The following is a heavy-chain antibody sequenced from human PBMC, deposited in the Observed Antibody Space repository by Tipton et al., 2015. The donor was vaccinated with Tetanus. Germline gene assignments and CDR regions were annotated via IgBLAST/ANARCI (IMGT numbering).Heavy chain of an antibody. Sequence: TLSLTCTVSGASMSSSSYYWDWIRQPPGKGLEWIGSIYYSGSSYYNPSLESRVTISLDRSKNQISLQLTSVTAADTAVYFCAGVTAQRTELYFDHWGQGTLVTVSS. D-gene: IGHD6-13*01. CDR3: AGVTAQRTELYFDH. CDR2: IYYSGSS. V-gene: IGHV4-39*07. CDR1: GASMSSSSYY. J-gene: IGHJ4*02.